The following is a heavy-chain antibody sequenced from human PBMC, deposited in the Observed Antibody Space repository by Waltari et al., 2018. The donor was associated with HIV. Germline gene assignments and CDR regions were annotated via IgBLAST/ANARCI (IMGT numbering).Heavy chain of an antibody. CDR3: ATDLGGSDY. CDR1: GYTLTELS. Sequence: QVQLVQSGAEVKKPGASVQVSCKVSGYTLTELSMYWVRQAPGKGLEWMGGVDPEDGETIYAQKFQGSVTMTEDTSTDTSYMELSSLTSEDTAVYYCATDLGGSDYWGQGTLVTVSS. D-gene: IGHD2-15*01. J-gene: IGHJ4*02. V-gene: IGHV1-24*01. CDR2: VDPEDGET.